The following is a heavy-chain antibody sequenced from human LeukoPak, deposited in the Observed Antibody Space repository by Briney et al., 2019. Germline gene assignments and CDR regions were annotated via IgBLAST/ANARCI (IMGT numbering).Heavy chain of an antibody. CDR2: IKQDGSEK. CDR1: GFTFSSYW. CDR3: ARDVEASNFWTGYSY. Sequence: GGSLRLSCAAFGFTFSSYWMSWVRQAPGRGLEWVANIKQDGSEKYYVDSLKGRFTISRDNAKSSLFLQMNSLRAEDTAVYYCARDVEASNFWTGYSYWGQGSLVTVSS. D-gene: IGHD3/OR15-3a*01. V-gene: IGHV3-7*01. J-gene: IGHJ4*02.